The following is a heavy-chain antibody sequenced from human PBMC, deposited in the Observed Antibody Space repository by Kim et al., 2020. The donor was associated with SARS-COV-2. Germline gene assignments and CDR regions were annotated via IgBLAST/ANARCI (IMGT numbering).Heavy chain of an antibody. Sequence: GRVTITADESTSTAYMELSSLRSEDTAVYYCARDKFGYYDSSGYYDGFDYWGQGTLVTVSS. CDR3: ARDKFGYYDSSGYYDGFDY. D-gene: IGHD3-22*01. V-gene: IGHV1-69*01. J-gene: IGHJ4*02.